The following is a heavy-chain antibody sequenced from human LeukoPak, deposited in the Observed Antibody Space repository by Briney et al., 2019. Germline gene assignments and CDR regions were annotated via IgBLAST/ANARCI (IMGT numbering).Heavy chain of an antibody. V-gene: IGHV1-46*01. CDR2: INPSGGST. CDR1: GYTFTSYY. Sequence: GASVKVSCTASGYTFTSYYMHWVRQAPGQGLEWMGIINPSGGSTSYAQKFQGRVTMTRDTSTSTVYMELSSLRSEDTAVYYCARASSVAGTCDYWGQGTLVTVSS. J-gene: IGHJ4*02. D-gene: IGHD6-19*01. CDR3: ARASSVAGTCDY.